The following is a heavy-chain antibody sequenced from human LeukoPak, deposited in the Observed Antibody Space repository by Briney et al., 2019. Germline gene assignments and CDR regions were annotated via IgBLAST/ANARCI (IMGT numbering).Heavy chain of an antibody. J-gene: IGHJ4*02. V-gene: IGHV3-9*03. D-gene: IGHD4-23*01. CDR1: GFTFDDYA. Sequence: PGGSLRLSCAASGFTFDDYAMHWVRQAPGKGLERVSGISWNSGSIMYADSVKGRFTISGDNAKNSLYLQMNSLRAEDMALYYCAKDIYGGNSFAWNFDYWGQGTLVTVSS. CDR3: AKDIYGGNSFAWNFDY. CDR2: ISWNSGSI.